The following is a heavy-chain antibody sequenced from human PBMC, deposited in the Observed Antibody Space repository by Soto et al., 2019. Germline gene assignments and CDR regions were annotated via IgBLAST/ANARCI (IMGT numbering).Heavy chain of an antibody. CDR3: ARHCGGDCNLDDAFDI. V-gene: IGHV4-59*08. CDR1: GDSISSYY. Sequence: QVQLQESGPGLVKPSETLSLTCTVSGDSISSYYWSWVRQPPGKGLEWIGYIYHSGRTNYNPSLKSRVTISVDTSKKEFSLKLSTVTAADTALSYCARHCGGDCNLDDAFDIWGQGTMVTVSS. J-gene: IGHJ3*02. CDR2: IYHSGRT. D-gene: IGHD2-21*02.